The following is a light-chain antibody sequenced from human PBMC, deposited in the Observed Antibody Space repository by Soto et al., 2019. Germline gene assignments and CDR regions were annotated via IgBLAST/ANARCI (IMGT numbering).Light chain of an antibody. CDR3: SSYTSSSTLGHVV. CDR2: DVS. CDR1: SSDVGGYNY. J-gene: IGLJ2*01. Sequence: QSALTQPASVSGSPGQSITISCTGTSSDVGGYNYVSWYQQHPGKAPKLMIYDVSNRPSGVSNRFSGSKSANTASLTISGLQAEHEADYYCSSYTSSSTLGHVVFGGGTKLTVL. V-gene: IGLV2-14*01.